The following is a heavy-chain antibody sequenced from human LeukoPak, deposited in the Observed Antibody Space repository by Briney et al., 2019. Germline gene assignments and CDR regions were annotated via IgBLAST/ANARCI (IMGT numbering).Heavy chain of an antibody. D-gene: IGHD6-19*01. J-gene: IGHJ4*02. CDR1: GGSFSGYY. CDR2: INHSGST. V-gene: IGHV4-34*01. Sequence: SETLPLTCAVYGGSFSGYYWSWIRQPPGKGLEWIGEINHSGSTNYNPSLKSRVTISVDTSKNQFSLKLSSVTAADTAVYYCARSRLALDYWGQGTLVTVSS. CDR3: ARSRLALDY.